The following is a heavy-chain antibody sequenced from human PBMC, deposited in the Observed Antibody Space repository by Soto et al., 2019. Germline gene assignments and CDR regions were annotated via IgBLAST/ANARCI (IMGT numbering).Heavy chain of an antibody. J-gene: IGHJ3*02. Sequence: QVQLVQSGAEVKKPGASVKVSCKASGYTFTSYGISWVRQAPGQGLEWMGWISAYNGNTNYAQKLQGRVTMTTDTPTSTAYRELRSLRAADTAVYDCAGVSALRGVGATHDAFDIWGQGTMVTVSS. CDR2: ISAYNGNT. CDR1: GYTFTSYG. V-gene: IGHV1-18*01. D-gene: IGHD1-26*01. CDR3: AGVSALRGVGATHDAFDI.